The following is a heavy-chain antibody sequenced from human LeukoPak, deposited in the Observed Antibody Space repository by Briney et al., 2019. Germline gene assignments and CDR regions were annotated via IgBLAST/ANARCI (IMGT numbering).Heavy chain of an antibody. V-gene: IGHV3-74*01. D-gene: IGHD1-1*01. CDR3: ATDEAATGRLDY. J-gene: IGHJ4*02. CDR1: GFNFRNYW. CDR2: INSDGSST. Sequence: GWSLRLSCPAYGFNFRNYWMDWVRQAAGKGLVGVSRINSDGSSTSYADSVKGRFTISRDNDENTLYLQINSLRAEDTAVYYCATDEAATGRLDYWGQGTLVTDSS.